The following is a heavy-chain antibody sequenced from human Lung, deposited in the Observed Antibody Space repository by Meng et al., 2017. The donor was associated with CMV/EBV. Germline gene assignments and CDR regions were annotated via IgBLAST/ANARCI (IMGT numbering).Heavy chain of an antibody. Sequence: SETXSLXCAVYGGSFSGYYWSWIRQPPGKGLEWIAEINQSGSTNRNPTLKSRVTISVDTSKNLFSLNLTSVTAADTAVYYCARKDYYDISGHAFDIWGQGTXVTV. CDR2: INQSGST. D-gene: IGHD3-22*01. V-gene: IGHV4-34*01. CDR1: GGSFSGYY. J-gene: IGHJ3*02. CDR3: ARKDYYDISGHAFDI.